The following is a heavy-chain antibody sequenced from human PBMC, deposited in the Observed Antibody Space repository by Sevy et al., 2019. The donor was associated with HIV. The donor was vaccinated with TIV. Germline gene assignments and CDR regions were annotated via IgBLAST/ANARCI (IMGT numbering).Heavy chain of an antibody. J-gene: IGHJ6*03. CDR3: GKGGGGHYDPDEIGYYFYYYNMDV. CDR1: GFTFSNYA. CDR2: ISGSGDST. Sequence: GGSLRLSCAASGFTFSNYAINWVRQAPGKGLEWVSRISGSGDSTFYADSVKGRFSISRDNSKNRLYLQMNSLRSEDTAIYYFGKGGGGHYDPDEIGYYFYYYNMDVWGKGTTVTVSS. V-gene: IGHV3-23*01. D-gene: IGHD3-22*01.